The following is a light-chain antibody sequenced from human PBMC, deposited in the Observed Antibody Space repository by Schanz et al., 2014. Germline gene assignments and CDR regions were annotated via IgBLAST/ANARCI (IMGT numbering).Light chain of an antibody. V-gene: IGKV1-39*01. CDR1: QSISNH. CDR2: AAS. Sequence: DIQMTQSPSSLSASVGDRVTITCRARQSISNHLNWYQHKPGKAPKLLIYAASSLQSGVPSRFSGSGSGTDFTLTISSLQPEDFATYYCQQGSSLPLTFGGGTMAGIK. J-gene: IGKJ4*01. CDR3: QQGSSLPLT.